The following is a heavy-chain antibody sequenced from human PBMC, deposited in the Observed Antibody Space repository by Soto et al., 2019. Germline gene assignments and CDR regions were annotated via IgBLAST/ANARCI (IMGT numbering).Heavy chain of an antibody. Sequence: QVQLVQSGAELKKPGSSVKVSCKASGGTFSSYAISWVRQAPGQGLEWMGGIIPIFGTANYAQKFQGRVTITADESTSTAYMELSSLRSEDTAVYYCARGPQDYYDSSGDAFDIWGQGTMVTVSS. D-gene: IGHD3-22*01. V-gene: IGHV1-69*01. CDR1: GGTFSSYA. J-gene: IGHJ3*02. CDR3: ARGPQDYYDSSGDAFDI. CDR2: IIPIFGTA.